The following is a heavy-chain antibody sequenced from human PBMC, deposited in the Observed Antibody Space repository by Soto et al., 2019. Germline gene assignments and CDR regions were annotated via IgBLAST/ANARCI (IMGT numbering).Heavy chain of an antibody. D-gene: IGHD2-15*01. V-gene: IGHV4-59*08. J-gene: IGHJ3*02. CDR2: IYYSGST. Sequence: SETLSITCTVPGCSITSYYWRWILQPPRKGLERIGYIYYSGSTNYNPSLKSRVTISVDTSKNLFSLKLSSVTAADTAVYYCARLVRYCSGGSCYFTRDAFDIWGQGTMVT. CDR1: GCSITSYY. CDR3: ARLVRYCSGGSCYFTRDAFDI.